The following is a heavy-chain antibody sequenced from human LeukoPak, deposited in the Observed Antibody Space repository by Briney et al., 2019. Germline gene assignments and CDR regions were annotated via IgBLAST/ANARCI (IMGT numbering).Heavy chain of an antibody. Sequence: GGSLRLSCAASGFTFSNAWMDWVRQAPGKGLEWVGRIKSKTDGGTTDYAAPVKGRFTISRDDSKNTLYLQMNSLKTEDTAVYYCSTTYYYDSSEGYWGQGTQVTVSS. CDR2: IKSKTDGGTT. CDR1: GFTFSNAW. D-gene: IGHD3-22*01. J-gene: IGHJ4*02. CDR3: STTYYYDSSEGY. V-gene: IGHV3-15*07.